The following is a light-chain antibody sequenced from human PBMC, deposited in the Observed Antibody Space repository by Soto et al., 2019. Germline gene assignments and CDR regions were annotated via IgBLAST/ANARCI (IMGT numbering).Light chain of an antibody. CDR2: EVS. J-gene: IGLJ1*01. Sequence: QSALTQPASVSGSPGQSITISCTGTSSDVGAYNYVSWYQQHPSKAPKLMIYEVSNRPSGVSHRFSGSKSDNTASLTISGLQTDDEADYYCSSYTSSRTLVFGTGTKVTVL. V-gene: IGLV2-14*01. CDR3: SSYTSSRTLV. CDR1: SSDVGAYNY.